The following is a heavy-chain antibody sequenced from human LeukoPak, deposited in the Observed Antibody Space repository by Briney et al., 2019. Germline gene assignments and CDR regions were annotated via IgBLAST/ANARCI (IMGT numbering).Heavy chain of an antibody. CDR1: GYTFTSYG. D-gene: IGHD5-18*01. CDR3: ARGGERYSYGPYQNYYYYYMDV. Sequence: GASVKVSRKTSGYTFTSYGISWVRQAPGQGLEWMGWISAYNGHTNYAQKLQGRVTMTTDTSTSTAYMELRSLRSDDTAVYYCARGGERYSYGPYQNYYYYYMDVWGKGTTVTVSS. CDR2: ISAYNGHT. J-gene: IGHJ6*03. V-gene: IGHV1-18*01.